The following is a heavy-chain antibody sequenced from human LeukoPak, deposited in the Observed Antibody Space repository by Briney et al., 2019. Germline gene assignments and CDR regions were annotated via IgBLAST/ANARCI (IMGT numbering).Heavy chain of an antibody. CDR2: ISYDGSNK. V-gene: IGHV3-30*18. CDR3: AKDLERPYFYFDY. CDR1: GFTFSSYG. D-gene: IGHD1-1*01. J-gene: IGHJ4*02. Sequence: GGSLRLSCAASGFTFSSYGMHWVRQATGKGLEWVAVISYDGSNKYYADSVKGRFTISRDNSKNTLYLQMNSLRAEDTAVYYCAKDLERPYFYFDYWGQGTLVTVSS.